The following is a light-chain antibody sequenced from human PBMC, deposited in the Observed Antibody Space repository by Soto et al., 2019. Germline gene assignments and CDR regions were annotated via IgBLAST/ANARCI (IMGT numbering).Light chain of an antibody. CDR3: QQYYSCPWT. CDR1: QGISSY. CDR2: AAS. V-gene: IGKV1-8*01. J-gene: IGKJ1*01. Sequence: IRMTQSPSAVSASTGDRVTISCRASQGISSYLAWYQQKPGKVPKLLIYAASTLQSGVPSRFSGSGSGTDFTLTISCLQSEDFATYYCQQYYSCPWTFGQGTKVDIK.